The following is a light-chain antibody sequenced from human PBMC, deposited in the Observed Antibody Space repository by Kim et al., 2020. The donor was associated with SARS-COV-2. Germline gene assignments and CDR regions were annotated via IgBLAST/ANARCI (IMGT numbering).Light chain of an antibody. CDR2: KTS. Sequence: QLTQSPSTLSASVGDRVTITCRASQNINNWLDWYQQKPGKAPKLLIYKTSSLENGVPSRFSGSRSGTEFTLTISRLHPDDFATYYCQQFNTTSPLTFGGGTQV. V-gene: IGKV1-5*03. J-gene: IGKJ4*01. CDR1: QNINNW. CDR3: QQFNTTSPLT.